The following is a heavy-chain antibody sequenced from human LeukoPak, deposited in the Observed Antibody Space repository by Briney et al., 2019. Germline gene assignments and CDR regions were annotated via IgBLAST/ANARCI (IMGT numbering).Heavy chain of an antibody. CDR2: INPKSGGT. CDR3: ARDYPQDYLDY. Sequence: ASAKLSCKASGYTFTGYYMHWVRQAPGQGPEWMGWINPKSGGTNYAQKFQDRVTMTRDTSISTASMELSRLRSDDTAVYYCARDYPQDYLDYWGQGTLVTVSS. CDR1: GYTFTGYY. J-gene: IGHJ4*02. V-gene: IGHV1-2*02.